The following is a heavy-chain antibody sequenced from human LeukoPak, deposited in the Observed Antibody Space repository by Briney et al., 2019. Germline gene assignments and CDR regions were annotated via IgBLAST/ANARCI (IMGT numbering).Heavy chain of an antibody. Sequence: PGASLRLSCAASGFTFNTYAMSWVRQAPGKGLEWVSGISNSASYTCYADSVRGRFTISRDNSKNTLYLQMNSLRGEDTAIYYCAKDYSGVNWGQGTLVTVSS. V-gene: IGHV3-23*01. D-gene: IGHD2-15*01. CDR2: ISNSASYT. J-gene: IGHJ4*02. CDR3: AKDYSGVN. CDR1: GFTFNTYA.